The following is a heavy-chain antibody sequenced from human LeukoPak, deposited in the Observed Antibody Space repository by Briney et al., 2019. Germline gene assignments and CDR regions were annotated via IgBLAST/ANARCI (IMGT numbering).Heavy chain of an antibody. J-gene: IGHJ3*02. CDR3: ARVRNQLWFGELWAFDI. CDR2: IYYSGST. V-gene: IGHV4-39*07. D-gene: IGHD3-10*01. Sequence: PSETLSLTCTVSGGSISSSSYYWGWIRQPPGKGLEWIGSIYYSGSTYYNPSLKSRVTISVDTSKNQFSLKLSSVTAADTAVYYCARVRNQLWFGELWAFDIWGQGTMVTVSS. CDR1: GGSISSSSYY.